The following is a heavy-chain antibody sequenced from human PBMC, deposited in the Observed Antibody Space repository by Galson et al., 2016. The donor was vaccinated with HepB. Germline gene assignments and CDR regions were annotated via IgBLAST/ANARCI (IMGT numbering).Heavy chain of an antibody. D-gene: IGHD5-12*01. Sequence: SLRLSCAASGFSFSNYDMYWVRQAPGKGLEWVSSIYTAGDTYYQDSVEGRFTVSRESAKNSLYLHMNSLRAGDTAVYYCARDGGYIGYDAYGLDVWGKGTTVTVSS. J-gene: IGHJ6*04. V-gene: IGHV3-13*01. CDR2: IYTAGDT. CDR3: ARDGGYIGYDAYGLDV. CDR1: GFSFSNYD.